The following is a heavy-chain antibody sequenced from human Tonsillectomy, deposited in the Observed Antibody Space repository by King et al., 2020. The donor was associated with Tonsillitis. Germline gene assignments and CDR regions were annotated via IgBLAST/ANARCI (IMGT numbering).Heavy chain of an antibody. Sequence: VQLVESGGGLVQPGGSLRLSCAASGFTFSSYCMNWVRQAPGKGLEWVSYISSSSSTIYYADSVKGRFTISRDNAKNSLYLHMSSLRAEDTAVYYCARDKYFQHWGQGTLVTVSS. CDR3: ARDKYFQH. CDR2: ISSSSSTI. V-gene: IGHV3-48*01. CDR1: GFTFSSYC. J-gene: IGHJ1*01.